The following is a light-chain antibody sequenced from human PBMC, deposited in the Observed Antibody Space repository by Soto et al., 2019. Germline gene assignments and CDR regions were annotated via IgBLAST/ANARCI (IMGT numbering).Light chain of an antibody. CDR1: SSDVGGYNY. CDR2: EVS. J-gene: IGLJ1*01. CDR3: SSYRTGGPFV. Sequence: QSVLTQPASVSGSPGQSIAISCTGTSSDVGGYNYVSWYQQLPGKAPKPLISEVSNRPSGVSHRFSGSKSGNTASLTISGLQAEDEADYYCSSYRTGGPFVFGTGTKLTVL. V-gene: IGLV2-14*01.